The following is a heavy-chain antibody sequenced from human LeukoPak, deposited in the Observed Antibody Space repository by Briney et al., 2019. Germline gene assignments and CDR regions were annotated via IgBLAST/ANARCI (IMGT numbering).Heavy chain of an antibody. D-gene: IGHD6-6*01. CDR3: AREWRSSLDS. Sequence: SETLSLTCTVSGGSISSYYWSWIRQPAGKGLGWIGRIYTSGSTNYNPSLKSRVTMSVDTSKNQFSLKLSSVTAADTAVYYCAREWRSSLDSWGQGTLVTVSS. CDR2: IYTSGST. CDR1: GGSISSYY. J-gene: IGHJ4*02. V-gene: IGHV4-4*07.